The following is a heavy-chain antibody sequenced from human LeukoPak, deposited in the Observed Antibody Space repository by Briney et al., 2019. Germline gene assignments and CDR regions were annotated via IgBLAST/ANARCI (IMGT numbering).Heavy chain of an antibody. J-gene: IGHJ4*02. CDR2: INPNTGGT. V-gene: IGHV1-2*02. CDR1: GYTFTGYY. CDR3: ARVSHYYDSSGWSY. Sequence: ASVKVSCKASGYTFTGYYMHWVRQAPGQGLEWMGWINPNTGGTNYAQKFQGRVTMTRDTSISTAYMELSRLRSDDTAIYYCARVSHYYDSSGWSYWGQGTLVTVPS. D-gene: IGHD3-22*01.